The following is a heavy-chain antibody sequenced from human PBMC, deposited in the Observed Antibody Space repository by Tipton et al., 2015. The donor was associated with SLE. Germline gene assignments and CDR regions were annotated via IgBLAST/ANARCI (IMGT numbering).Heavy chain of an antibody. CDR1: GRYISNYY. J-gene: IGHJ3*02. CDR3: VRVIVPASRGAFDI. Sequence: TLSLTCTVSGRYISNYYWIWIRQSAGKGLEWIGRVHTRGRTSSNPSLKSRLTMSVDMYNNQLYLRLSSVTAADTALYYCVRVIVPASRGAFDIWGQGTMVTVSS. V-gene: IGHV4-4*07. CDR2: VHTRGRT. D-gene: IGHD2-2*01.